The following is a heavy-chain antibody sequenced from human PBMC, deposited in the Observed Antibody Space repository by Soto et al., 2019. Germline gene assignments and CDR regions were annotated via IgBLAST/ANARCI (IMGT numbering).Heavy chain of an antibody. CDR3: ARGGTPIDY. D-gene: IGHD3-16*01. CDR1: GFTVSNYY. Sequence: GGSLRLSCAASGFTVSNYYMTWVRQAPGKGLEWVSVIYSGGSTYYADSVKGRFTISRDTSTSTAYMEVRSLRFDDTAVYYCARGGTPIDYWGQGTLVTVS. J-gene: IGHJ4*02. V-gene: IGHV3-53*05. CDR2: IYSGGST.